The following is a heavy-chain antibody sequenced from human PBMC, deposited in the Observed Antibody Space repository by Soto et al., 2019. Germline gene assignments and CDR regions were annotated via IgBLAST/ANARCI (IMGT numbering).Heavy chain of an antibody. CDR1: GGSISNYY. J-gene: IGHJ6*02. V-gene: IGHV4-4*07. CDR3: ARVGCSVTTCYTRGMDV. CDR2: IYSSGST. D-gene: IGHD2-2*02. Sequence: QVQLQESGPGLVKPSETLSLTCTVSGGSISNYYWSWVRQPAGKGLGWIGRIYSSGSTNYSPSLKSRLTISLDTSKNQFSLQLSSVTAADTAVYYCARVGCSVTTCYTRGMDVWGQGTTVTVSS.